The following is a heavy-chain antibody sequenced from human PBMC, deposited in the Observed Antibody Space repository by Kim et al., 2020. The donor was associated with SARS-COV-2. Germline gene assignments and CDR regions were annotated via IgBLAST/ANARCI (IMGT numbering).Heavy chain of an antibody. CDR1: GYTFTGYY. D-gene: IGHD6-13*01. CDR3: ARVPAAGSWYFDL. CDR2: INPNSGGT. V-gene: IGHV1-2*02. Sequence: ASVKVSCKASGYTFTGYYMHWVRQAPGQGLEWMGWINPNSGGTNYAQKFQGRVTMTRDTSISTAYMELSRLRSDDTAVYYCARVPAAGSWYFDLWGRGTLVTVSS. J-gene: IGHJ2*01.